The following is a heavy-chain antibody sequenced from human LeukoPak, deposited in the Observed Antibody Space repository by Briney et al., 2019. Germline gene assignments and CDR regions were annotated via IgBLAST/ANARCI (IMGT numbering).Heavy chain of an antibody. V-gene: IGHV3-11*04. CDR3: ARDPVYDYSNYFDY. J-gene: IGHJ4*02. CDR1: GFTFSDYY. Sequence: PGGSLRLSCAASGFTFSDYYMSWIRQAPGKGLEWVSYISSSGSTIYYADSVKGRFTISRDNAKNSLSLQMNSLRAEDTAVYYCARDPVYDYSNYFDYWGQGTLVTVSS. CDR2: ISSSGSTI. D-gene: IGHD4-11*01.